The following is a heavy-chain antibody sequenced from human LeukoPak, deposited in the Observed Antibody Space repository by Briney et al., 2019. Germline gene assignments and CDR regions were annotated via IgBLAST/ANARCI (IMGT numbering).Heavy chain of an antibody. D-gene: IGHD2-21*02. CDR3: AAEAATAIRIGDF. V-gene: IGHV1-69*02. J-gene: IGHJ4*02. CDR1: GGTFRNHT. Sequence: GASVKVSCKASGGTFRNHTLTWVRQAPAQGLEWMGRIIPIPGIVHDAQKFQGRVTITADTSTTTAYMDLSSLRSDDTAIYYCAAEAATAIRIGDFWGQGTLLTVSS. CDR2: IIPIPGIV.